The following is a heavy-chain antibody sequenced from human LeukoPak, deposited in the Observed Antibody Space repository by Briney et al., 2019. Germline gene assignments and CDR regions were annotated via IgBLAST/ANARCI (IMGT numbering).Heavy chain of an antibody. CDR2: ISGNGVST. Sequence: PGGSLRLSCAVSGFTFSNHGMSWVRQAPGKGLEWVSTISGNGVSTYYADSVKGRFTISRDNSENMMYLQMDSLRAEDTAAYYCAKLNSYGDYWGQGTLVTISS. CDR3: AKLNSYGDY. J-gene: IGHJ4*02. D-gene: IGHD5-18*01. V-gene: IGHV3-23*01. CDR1: GFTFSNHG.